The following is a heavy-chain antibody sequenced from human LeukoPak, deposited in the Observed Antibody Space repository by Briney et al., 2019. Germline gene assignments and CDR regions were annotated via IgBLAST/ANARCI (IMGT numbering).Heavy chain of an antibody. CDR2: IYYSGST. D-gene: IGHD2-2*01. J-gene: IGHJ6*02. Sequence: PSETLSLTCTVSGGSISSYYWSWIRQPPGKGLEWIGYIYYSGSTNYNPSLKSRVTISVDTSKNQFSLKLSSVTAADTAVYYCARQLVVPAAMYYYYYGMDVWGQGTTVTVSS. CDR3: ARQLVVPAAMYYYYYGMDV. CDR1: GGSISSYY. V-gene: IGHV4-59*08.